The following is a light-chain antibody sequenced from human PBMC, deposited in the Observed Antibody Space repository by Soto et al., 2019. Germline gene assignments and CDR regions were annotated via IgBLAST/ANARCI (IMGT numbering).Light chain of an antibody. J-gene: IGKJ1*01. CDR3: QQYGTSGT. Sequence: EIVLTQSPGTLSLGPGERTTLSGGASQSFSNNYLAWYQQKPGHAPRLPIYGASTRATGIPDRFSGSGSATDFTLTISRLEPEAFAVYYCQQYGTSGTFGQGTKVDI. V-gene: IGKV3-20*01. CDR2: GAS. CDR1: QSFSNNY.